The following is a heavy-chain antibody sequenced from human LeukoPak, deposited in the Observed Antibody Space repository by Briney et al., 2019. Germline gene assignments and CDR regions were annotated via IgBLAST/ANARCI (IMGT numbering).Heavy chain of an antibody. J-gene: IGHJ4*02. D-gene: IGHD6-13*01. Sequence: SETLSLTCAVYGGSFSGYYWSWIRQPPGKGLEWIGEINHSGSTNYNPSLKSRVTISVGTSKNQFSLKLSSVTAADTAVYYCASADSSSWYWGQGTLVTVSS. V-gene: IGHV4-34*01. CDR3: ASADSSSWY. CDR1: GGSFSGYY. CDR2: INHSGST.